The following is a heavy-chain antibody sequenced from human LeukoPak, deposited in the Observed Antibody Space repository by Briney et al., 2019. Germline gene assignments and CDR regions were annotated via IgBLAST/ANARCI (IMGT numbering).Heavy chain of an antibody. V-gene: IGHV3-21*01. J-gene: IGHJ6*03. CDR1: GFTFSSYS. D-gene: IGHD2-15*01. CDR2: ISSSSSYI. CDR3: ARENTPVVKYYYYMDV. Sequence: GGSLRLSCAASGFTFSSYSMNWVRQAPGKGLEWVSSISSSSSYIYYADSVKGRFTISRDNAKNSLYLQMNSLRAEDTAVYYCARENTPVVKYYYYMDVWGKGTTVTVSS.